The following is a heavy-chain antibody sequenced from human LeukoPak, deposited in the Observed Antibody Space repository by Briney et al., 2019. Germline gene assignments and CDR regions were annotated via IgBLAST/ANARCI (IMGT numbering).Heavy chain of an antibody. V-gene: IGHV4-39*01. CDR2: IYYSGST. CDR3: ARQRIAVAMYYFDF. J-gene: IGHJ4*02. Sequence: SETLSLTCTVSGGSISSSSYYWGWIRQPPGKGLEWIGSIYYSGSTYYNPSLKGRVTISVDTSKNQFSLKLSSVTAADTAVYYCARQRIAVAMYYFDFWGQGTLVTVSS. D-gene: IGHD6-19*01. CDR1: GGSISSSSYY.